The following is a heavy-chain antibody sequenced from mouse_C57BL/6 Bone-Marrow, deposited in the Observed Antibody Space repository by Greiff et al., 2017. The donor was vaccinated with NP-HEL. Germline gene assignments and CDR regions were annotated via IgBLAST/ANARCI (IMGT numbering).Heavy chain of an antibody. CDR2: IDPANGNT. CDR3: ASFYDGFWFAY. J-gene: IGHJ3*01. CDR1: GFNIKDTY. D-gene: IGHD2-3*01. V-gene: IGHV14-3*02. Sequence: VQLKESGAELVKPGASVKLSCTASGFNIKDTYMHWVKQRPEQGLEWIGRIDPANGNTKYDPKFQGKATITADTSSNTAYLQLSSLTSEDTAVYYCASFYDGFWFAYWGQGTLVTVSA.